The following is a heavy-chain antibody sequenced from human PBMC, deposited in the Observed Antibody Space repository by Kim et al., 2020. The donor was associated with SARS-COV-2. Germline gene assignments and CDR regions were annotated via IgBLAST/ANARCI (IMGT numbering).Heavy chain of an antibody. J-gene: IGHJ5*02. CDR1: GGSFSGYY. CDR3: ARGRSGSYSWFDP. Sequence: SETLSLTCAVYGGSFSGYYWSWIRQPPGKGLEWIGEINHSGSTNYNPSLKSRVTISVDTSKNRFSLKLSSVTAADTAVYYCARGRSGSYSWFDPWGQGTLVTVSS. V-gene: IGHV4-34*01. D-gene: IGHD3-10*01. CDR2: INHSGST.